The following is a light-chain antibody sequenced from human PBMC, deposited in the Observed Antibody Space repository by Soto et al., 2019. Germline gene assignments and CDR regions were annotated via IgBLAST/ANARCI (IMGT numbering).Light chain of an antibody. CDR1: QSVSSN. CDR3: QQYLHTPRT. V-gene: IGKV3-15*01. Sequence: EIVMTQSPATLSVSPGERATLSCRASQSVSSNLAWHQQKPGQAPRLLIYGASTRATGIPARFSGSGSGTEFTLTISSLQAEDVTVYFCQQYLHTPRTFGQGTKVDIK. J-gene: IGKJ1*01. CDR2: GAS.